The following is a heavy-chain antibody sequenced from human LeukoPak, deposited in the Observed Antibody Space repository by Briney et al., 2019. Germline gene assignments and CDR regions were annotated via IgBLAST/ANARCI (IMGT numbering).Heavy chain of an antibody. CDR3: ARDQYCSSTSCSGNMYNWFDP. D-gene: IGHD2-2*01. V-gene: IGHV4-39*07. CDR1: GGSISSSSYY. Sequence: SETLSLTCTVSGGSISSSSYYWGWIRQPPGKGLEWIGSIYYSGSTYYNPSLKSRVTISVDTSKNQFSLKLSSVTAADTAVYYCARDQYCSSTSCSGNMYNWFDPWGQGTLVTVSS. CDR2: IYYSGST. J-gene: IGHJ5*02.